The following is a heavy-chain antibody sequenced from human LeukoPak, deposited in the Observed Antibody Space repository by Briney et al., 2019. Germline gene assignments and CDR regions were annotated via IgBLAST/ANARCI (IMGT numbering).Heavy chain of an antibody. J-gene: IGHJ6*02. CDR3: ARSLPITMIVGRFFYYYGMDV. CDR2: INPSGGST. V-gene: IGHV1-46*01. D-gene: IGHD3-22*01. Sequence: ASVKVSCKASGYTFTSYYMHWVRQAPGQGLEWMGIINPSGGSTSYAQKFQGRVTITRGTSASTAYMELSSLRSEDTAVYYCARSLPITMIVGRFFYYYGMDVWGQGTTVTVSS. CDR1: GYTFTSYY.